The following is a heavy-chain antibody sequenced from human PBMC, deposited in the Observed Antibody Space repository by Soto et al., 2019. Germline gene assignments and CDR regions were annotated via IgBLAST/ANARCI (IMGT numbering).Heavy chain of an antibody. CDR3: ARVCYSDHRTV. D-gene: IGHD4-17*01. J-gene: IGHJ6*02. V-gene: IGHV3-21*04. Sequence: EVRLVESGGGLVKPGGSLRLSCAGSGFTFSSHSMNWVRQAPGKGLEWVSTISVSGSYVNYADSVKGRFSISRDNAKNFLYLQMNRLRAEDTAIYYCARVCYSDHRTVWGQGTTVTVSS. CDR2: ISVSGSYV. CDR1: GFTFSSHS.